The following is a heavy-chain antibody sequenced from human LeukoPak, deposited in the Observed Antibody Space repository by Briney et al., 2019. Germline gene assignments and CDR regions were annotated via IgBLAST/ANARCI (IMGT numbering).Heavy chain of an antibody. CDR3: ARVEGYANWFDP. CDR2: INPNSGGT. D-gene: IGHD5-12*01. J-gene: IGHJ5*02. V-gene: IGHV1-2*02. CDR1: GYTFTGYY. Sequence: ASVKVSCKASGYTFTGYYMHWVRQAPGQGLEWMGWINPNSGGTNYAQKFQGRVTMTRDTPISTAYMELSRLRSDDTAVYYCARVEGYANWFDPWGQGTLVTVSS.